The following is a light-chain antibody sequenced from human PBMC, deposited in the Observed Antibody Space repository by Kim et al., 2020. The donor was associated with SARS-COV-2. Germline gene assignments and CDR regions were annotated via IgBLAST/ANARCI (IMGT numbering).Light chain of an antibody. Sequence: QSVLTQPPSVSGAPGQRVTISCTGSSSNIGAGYDVHWYQQLPGTAPKLLIYGNSNRPSGVPDRFSGSKSDTSASLAITGLQAEDEADYYCQSYDSSLSGSGVFGGGTQLTVL. V-gene: IGLV1-40*01. CDR1: SSNIGAGYD. CDR3: QSYDSSLSGSGV. CDR2: GNS. J-gene: IGLJ3*02.